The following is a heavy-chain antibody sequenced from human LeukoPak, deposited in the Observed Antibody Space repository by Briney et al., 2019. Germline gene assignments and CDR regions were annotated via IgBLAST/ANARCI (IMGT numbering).Heavy chain of an antibody. D-gene: IGHD2-21*02. CDR2: ISPDGSVR. CDR1: GFTFRSEW. V-gene: IGHV3-7*01. J-gene: IGHJ4*02. CDR3: ARGDSGDWAL. Sequence: PGGSLRLSCVASGFTFRSEWMSWVRQAPGKGLEWAANISPDGSVRYYVGSVKGRFTISRDNAKNSLYLQTNSLGAEDTAVYYCARGDSGDWALGGQGTLVTVSS.